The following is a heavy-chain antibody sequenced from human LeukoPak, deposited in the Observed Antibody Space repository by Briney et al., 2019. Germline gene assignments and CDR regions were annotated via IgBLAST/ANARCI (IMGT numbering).Heavy chain of an antibody. V-gene: IGHV4-59*02. J-gene: IGHJ3*02. CDR2: MFYSRRT. CDR3: ARIQSGGASFNI. Sequence: PSETLSLTCTVSGASVTTYYWSWIRQSPGKALEWIGYMFYSRRTKNNPSLDSRVTLSVDTSKNQLSLTLTSVIAADTAVYYCARIQSGGASFNIWGQGTMVTVS. CDR1: GASVTTYY. D-gene: IGHD3-16*01.